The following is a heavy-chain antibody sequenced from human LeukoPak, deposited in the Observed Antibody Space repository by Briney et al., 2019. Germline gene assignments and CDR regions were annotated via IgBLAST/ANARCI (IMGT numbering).Heavy chain of an antibody. Sequence: GGSLRLSCAASGFTFDDYAMRWVRQAPGKGLEWVSGISWNSGSIGYADSVKGRFTISRDNAKNSLYLQMNSLRAEDTALYYCAKAGMIQLWVENWFDPWGQGTLVTVSS. CDR1: GFTFDDYA. CDR3: AKAGMIQLWVENWFDP. CDR2: ISWNSGSI. V-gene: IGHV3-9*01. D-gene: IGHD5-18*01. J-gene: IGHJ5*02.